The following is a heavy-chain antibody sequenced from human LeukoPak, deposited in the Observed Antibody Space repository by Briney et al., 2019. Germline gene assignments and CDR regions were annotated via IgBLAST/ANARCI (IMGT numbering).Heavy chain of an antibody. CDR1: GFTFDDYA. J-gene: IGHJ3*02. CDR2: ISWNSGSI. D-gene: IGHD2/OR15-2a*01. CDR3: AKDIIVGVFDAFDI. Sequence: PGRSLRLSCAASGFTFDDYAMHWVRQAPGKGLEWVSGISWNSGSIGYADSVKGRFTISRDNAKNSLYLQMNSLRAEDTALYYCAKDIIVGVFDAFDIWGQGTMVTVSS. V-gene: IGHV3-9*01.